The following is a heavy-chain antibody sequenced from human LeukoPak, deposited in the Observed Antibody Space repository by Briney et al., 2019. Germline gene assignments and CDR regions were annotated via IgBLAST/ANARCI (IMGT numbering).Heavy chain of an antibody. J-gene: IGHJ5*02. CDR2: INPNSGDT. CDR3: ARDGSGGYYRNWFDP. CDR1: GYTFTGYY. Sequence: ASVKVSRKASGYTFTGYYMHRVRQAPGQGLEWMGRINPNSGDTNYAQKFQGRVTMTRDTSISTAYMELSRLRSDDTAVYYCARDGSGGYYRNWFDPWGQGTLVTVSS. D-gene: IGHD3-22*01. V-gene: IGHV1-2*06.